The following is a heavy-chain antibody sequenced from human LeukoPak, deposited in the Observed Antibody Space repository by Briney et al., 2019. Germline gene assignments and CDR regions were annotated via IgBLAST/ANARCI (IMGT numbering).Heavy chain of an antibody. D-gene: IGHD2-15*01. CDR1: GYTFTSYA. Sequence: ASVKVSCKASGYTFTSYAMHWVRQAPGQRLEWMRWINAGNGNTKYSQKFQGRVTITRDTSASTAYMELSSLRSEDTAVYYCARDAVGCSGGSCYYWDWFDPWGQGTLVTVSS. V-gene: IGHV1-3*01. CDR3: ARDAVGCSGGSCYYWDWFDP. CDR2: INAGNGNT. J-gene: IGHJ5*02.